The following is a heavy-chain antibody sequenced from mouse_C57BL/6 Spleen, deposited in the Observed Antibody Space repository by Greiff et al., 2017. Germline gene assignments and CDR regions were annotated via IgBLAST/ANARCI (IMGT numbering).Heavy chain of an antibody. CDR3: AREEMGIRQAGDYYAMDY. CDR2: LYPRSGNT. Sequence: QVQLQQSGAELARPGASVKLSCKASGYTFTSYGISWVKQRPGQGLEWIGELYPRSGNTYYNEKFKGKATLTADKSSSTAYMELRSLTSEDSAVYFCAREEMGIRQAGDYYAMDYWGQGTSVTVSS. D-gene: IGHD2-12*01. J-gene: IGHJ4*01. CDR1: GYTFTSYG. V-gene: IGHV1-81*01.